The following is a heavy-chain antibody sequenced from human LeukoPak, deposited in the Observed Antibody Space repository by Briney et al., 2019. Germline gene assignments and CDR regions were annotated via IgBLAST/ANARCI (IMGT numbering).Heavy chain of an antibody. V-gene: IGHV3-23*01. CDR2: ISGSGGST. J-gene: IGHJ4*02. CDR3: AKDGSSSWYGVPVYFDY. D-gene: IGHD6-13*01. Sequence: GGSLRLSCVASGLSISGQWMNWVRQAPGQGLEWVSAISGSGGSTYYADSVKGRFTISRDNSKNTLYLQMNSLRAEDTAVYYCAKDGSSSWYGVPVYFDYWGQGTLVTVSS. CDR1: GLSISGQW.